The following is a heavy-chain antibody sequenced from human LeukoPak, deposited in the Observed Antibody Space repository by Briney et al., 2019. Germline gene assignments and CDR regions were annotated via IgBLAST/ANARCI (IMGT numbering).Heavy chain of an antibody. Sequence: KTSETLSLTCAVSGYSISSGYYWGWIRQPPGKGLEWIGSIYHSGSTYYNPSLKSRVTISVDTSKNQFSLKLSSVTAADTAVYYCARHRLTGGSLNWFDPWGQGTLVTVSS. D-gene: IGHD1-26*01. CDR3: ARHRLTGGSLNWFDP. J-gene: IGHJ5*02. CDR1: GYSISSGYY. V-gene: IGHV4-38-2*01. CDR2: IYHSGST.